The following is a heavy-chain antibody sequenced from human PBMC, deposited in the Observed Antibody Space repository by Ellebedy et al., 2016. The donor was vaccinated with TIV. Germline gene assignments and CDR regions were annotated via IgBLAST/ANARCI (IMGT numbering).Heavy chain of an antibody. V-gene: IGHV3-33*08. J-gene: IGHJ4*02. D-gene: IGHD2-21*02. CDR1: GFIFNNYG. CDR2: IWYDGGNK. CDR3: ARNRHVERGDCLDY. Sequence: PGGSLRLSCAASGFIFNNYGMHWVRQAPGKGLEWVAFIWYDGGNKYYADSVKGRFTISRDNSKNTLYLQMNNLGADDTAVFYCARNRHVERGDCLDYWGQGTLVTVSS.